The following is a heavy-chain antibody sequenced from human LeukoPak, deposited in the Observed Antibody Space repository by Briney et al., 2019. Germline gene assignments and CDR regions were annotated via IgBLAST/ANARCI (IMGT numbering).Heavy chain of an antibody. Sequence: SETLSLTCTVSGDSINDHYWSWIRQPPGEGLEWIGYIYSSVSTNYNPSLKSRVTISIDTSKSQFSVKLTSVTAADTGVYYCARQRCSGNTCYRVDQLYYMDVWGKGTTVTVSS. CDR2: IYSSVST. CDR3: ARQRCSGNTCYRVDQLYYMDV. CDR1: GDSINDHY. V-gene: IGHV4-4*09. D-gene: IGHD2-15*01. J-gene: IGHJ6*03.